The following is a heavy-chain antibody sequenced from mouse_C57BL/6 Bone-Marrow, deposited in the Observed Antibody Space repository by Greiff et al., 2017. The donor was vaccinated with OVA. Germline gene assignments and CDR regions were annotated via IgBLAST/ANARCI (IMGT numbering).Heavy chain of an antibody. V-gene: IGHV1-55*01. D-gene: IGHD1-1*01. CDR1: GYTFTSYW. J-gene: IGHJ1*03. CDR3: ARGYGSSSYWYFDV. CDR2: IYPGSGST. Sequence: QVQLQQPGAELVKPGASVKMSCKASGYTFTSYWITWVKQRPGQGLEWIGDIYPGSGSTNYNEKFKSKATLTVDTSSSTAYMQLSSLTSEDSAVYYCARGYGSSSYWYFDVWAQGPRSPSPQ.